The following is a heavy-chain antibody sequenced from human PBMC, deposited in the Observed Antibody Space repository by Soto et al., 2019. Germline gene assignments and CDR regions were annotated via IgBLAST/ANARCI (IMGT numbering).Heavy chain of an antibody. Sequence: SETLSLTCTVSGGSISSGGYYWSWIRQHPGKGLEWIGYIYYSGSTYYNPSLKSRVTISVDTSKNQFSLKLSSVTAADTAVYYCARDHSRVNWFDPWGQGTLVTVSS. CDR2: IYYSGST. J-gene: IGHJ5*02. CDR1: GGSISSGGYY. D-gene: IGHD3-3*01. CDR3: ARDHSRVNWFDP. V-gene: IGHV4-31*03.